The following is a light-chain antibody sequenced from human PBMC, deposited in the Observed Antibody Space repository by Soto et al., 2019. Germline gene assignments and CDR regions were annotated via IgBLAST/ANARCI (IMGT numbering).Light chain of an antibody. CDR1: GSDVGGYNY. Sequence: QSVLTQPRSMSGSPGQSVTISCSGTGSDVGGYNYVSWYQHYPGKAPKLLIYDVTTRPSGVPDRFSGSKSGNTASLTISGVQADDEADYYCCSYAGSDTLLFGGGTKLTVL. CDR2: DVT. CDR3: CSYAGSDTLL. V-gene: IGLV2-11*01. J-gene: IGLJ2*01.